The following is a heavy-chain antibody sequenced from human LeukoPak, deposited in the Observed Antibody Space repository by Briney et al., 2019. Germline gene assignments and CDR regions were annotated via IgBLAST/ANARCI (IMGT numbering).Heavy chain of an antibody. CDR3: AKYSSSWYKTYYFDY. J-gene: IGHJ4*02. D-gene: IGHD6-13*01. Sequence: SETLSLTCTVSGGSISSSSYYWGWIRQPPGKGLEWIGSIYYSGSTYYNPSLKSRVTISVDTSKNQFSLKLSSVTAADTAVYYCAKYSSSWYKTYYFDYWGQGTLVTVSS. CDR2: IYYSGST. V-gene: IGHV4-39*01. CDR1: GGSISSSSYY.